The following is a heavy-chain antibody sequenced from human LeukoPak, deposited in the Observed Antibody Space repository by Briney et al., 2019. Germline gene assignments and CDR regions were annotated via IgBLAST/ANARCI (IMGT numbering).Heavy chain of an antibody. V-gene: IGHV3-64D*09. CDR2: IGANGDST. CDR1: GLIFSTYA. CDR3: VSLTPHNDY. J-gene: IGHJ4*02. D-gene: IGHD3-9*01. Sequence: GGSLGLSCSASGLIFSTYAMQWVRQAPGKGLEYVSGIGANGDSTYYADSVKGRFIISRDNSKNTLYLQMSSLRADDTALYYCVSLTPHNDYWGQGTLVTVSS.